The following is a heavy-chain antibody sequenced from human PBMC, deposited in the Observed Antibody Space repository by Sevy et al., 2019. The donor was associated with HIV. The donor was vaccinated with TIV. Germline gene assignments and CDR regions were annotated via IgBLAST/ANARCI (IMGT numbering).Heavy chain of an antibody. V-gene: IGHV6-1*01. CDR3: ARDRYYDRSGYYMGAFDI. J-gene: IGHJ3*02. Sequence: SQTLSLTCAISGDSVSSNSAAWNWIRQSPSRGLEWLGRTYYRSKWYNDYAVSVKSRITINPDTSKNQFSLQLNSVTPEDTAVYYCARDRYYDRSGYYMGAFDIWGQGTMVTVSS. D-gene: IGHD3-22*01. CDR2: TYYRSKWYN. CDR1: GDSVSSNSAA.